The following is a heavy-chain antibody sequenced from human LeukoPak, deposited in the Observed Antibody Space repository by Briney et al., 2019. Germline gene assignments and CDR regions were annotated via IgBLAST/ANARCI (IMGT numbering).Heavy chain of an antibody. D-gene: IGHD5-12*01. J-gene: IGHJ1*01. V-gene: IGHV1-69*04. CDR1: GGTFSSYA. Sequence: SVKVSRKASGGTFSSYAISWVRQAPGQGLEWMGRIIPILGIANYAQKFQGRVTITADKSTSTAYMELSSLRSEDTAVYYCASNSGYGGNAYFQHWGQGTLVTVSS. CDR3: ASNSGYGGNAYFQH. CDR2: IIPILGIA.